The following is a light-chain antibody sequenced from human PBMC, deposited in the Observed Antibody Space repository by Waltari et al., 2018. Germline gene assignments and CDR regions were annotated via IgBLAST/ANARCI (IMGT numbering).Light chain of an antibody. J-gene: IGKJ1*01. Sequence: DIVMSRSPDPLSVSLGERSTINCMSRQSVLYSSNKPESLTWYQQKAGQPPKLIIYWESTREAGVPDRCTGSGYGTDFALTISSLQAEDVAVYCGQQYYSTPWTFGKGTKVESK. CDR2: WES. CDR3: QQYYSTPWT. V-gene: IGKV4-1*01. CDR1: QSVLYSSNKPES.